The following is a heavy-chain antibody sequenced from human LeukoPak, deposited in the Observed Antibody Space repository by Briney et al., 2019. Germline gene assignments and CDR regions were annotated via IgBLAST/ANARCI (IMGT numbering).Heavy chain of an antibody. V-gene: IGHV4-39*01. J-gene: IGHJ4*02. CDR3: ARRGYDFWSGYYTGFDY. Sequence: PSETLSLTCSVSGDSVSRSDSYWDWIRQPPGKGLEWIGTIYYSGRTYYSPSLKSRVTMSVDPSNNQFSLTLRSVTAADTAVYYCARRGYDFWSGYYTGFDYWGQGTLVTVSS. D-gene: IGHD3-3*01. CDR2: IYYSGRT. CDR1: GDSVSRSDSY.